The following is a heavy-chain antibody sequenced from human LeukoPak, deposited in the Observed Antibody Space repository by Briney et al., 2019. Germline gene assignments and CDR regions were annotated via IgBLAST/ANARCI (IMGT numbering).Heavy chain of an antibody. D-gene: IGHD6-13*01. Sequence: GGALRLSCADSRVTFSSYAPSAGRQAPGGGLEWVSALSSSGGSTYYADSVKGRFTISRDNSKNTLYLQMNSLRAEDTAVYYCAKMDLSSWPDYYFDYWGQGTLVTVSS. J-gene: IGHJ4*02. CDR1: RVTFSSYA. CDR3: AKMDLSSWPDYYFDY. V-gene: IGHV3-23*01. CDR2: LSSSGGST.